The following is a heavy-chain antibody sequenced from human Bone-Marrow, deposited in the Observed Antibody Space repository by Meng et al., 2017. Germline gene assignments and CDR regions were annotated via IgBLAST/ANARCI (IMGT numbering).Heavy chain of an antibody. CDR2: ISWNSGSI. J-gene: IGHJ4*02. D-gene: IGHD6-19*01. CDR3: AKDKEADGSSGWYYFDY. V-gene: IGHV3-9*01. CDR1: GFTFDDYA. Sequence: SLKISCAASGFTFDDYAMHWVRQAPGKGLEWVSGISWNSGSIGYADSVKGRFTISRDNDKNSLYLQMNSLRAEDTALYYCAKDKEADGSSGWYYFDYWGQGTLVTVSS.